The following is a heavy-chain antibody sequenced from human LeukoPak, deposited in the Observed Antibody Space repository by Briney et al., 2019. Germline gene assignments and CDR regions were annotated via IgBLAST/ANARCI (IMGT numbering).Heavy chain of an antibody. D-gene: IGHD6-19*01. CDR2: IYHSGST. J-gene: IGHJ3*01. CDR1: GSSIISGYY. CDR3: ARHITVSYDAFDL. V-gene: IGHV4-38-2*02. Sequence: PSGPLSLPCTASGSSIISGYYWGWVRQPPGKGLEWIGSIYHSGSTYYNPSLKSRVTISVDTSKNQFSLKLSSVTAADTAMYYCARHITVSYDAFDLWGRGTMVTGSS.